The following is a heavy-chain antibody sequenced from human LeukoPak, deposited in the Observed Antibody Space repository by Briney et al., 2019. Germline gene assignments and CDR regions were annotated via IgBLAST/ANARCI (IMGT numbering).Heavy chain of an antibody. V-gene: IGHV3-30*18. CDR3: AKDTIFTVDPFDY. CDR2: IKYDGSKT. CDR1: RFTFSSSG. J-gene: IGHJ4*02. D-gene: IGHD3-3*01. Sequence: PGKSLRLSCAASRFTFSSSGMHWVRQPPGKGLEWLALIKYDGSKTEYEDSVKGRFTVPRDNSKNTLYLEMNSLRAEDTAVYYCAKDTIFTVDPFDYWGQGTLVTVSS.